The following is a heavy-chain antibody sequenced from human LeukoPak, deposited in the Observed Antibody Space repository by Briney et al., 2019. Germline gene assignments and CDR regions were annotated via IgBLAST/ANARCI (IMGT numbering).Heavy chain of an antibody. CDR2: IIPILGIA. CDR1: GGTFSSYA. Sequence: GASVKVSCKASGGTFSSYAISWVRQAPGQGLEWMGRIIPILGIANYAQKFQGRVTITADKSTSTAYMELNSLRSEDTAVYYCARATVTKNDAFDIWGQGTIVTVSS. D-gene: IGHD4-17*01. J-gene: IGHJ3*02. V-gene: IGHV1-69*04. CDR3: ARATVTKNDAFDI.